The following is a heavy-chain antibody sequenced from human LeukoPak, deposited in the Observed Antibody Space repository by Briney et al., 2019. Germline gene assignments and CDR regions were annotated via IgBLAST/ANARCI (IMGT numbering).Heavy chain of an antibody. CDR2: IWYDGSNK. CDR1: GFTFSSYG. CDR3: ARSTYYYGSGSSTYYYGMDV. J-gene: IGHJ6*02. Sequence: GGSLRLSCAASGFTFSSYGMHWVRQAPGKGLEWVAVIWYDGSNKYYADSVKGRFTISRDNSKNTLYLQMNSLRAEDTAVYYCARSTYYYGSGSSTYYYGMDVWGQGTTVTVSS. D-gene: IGHD3-10*01. V-gene: IGHV3-33*01.